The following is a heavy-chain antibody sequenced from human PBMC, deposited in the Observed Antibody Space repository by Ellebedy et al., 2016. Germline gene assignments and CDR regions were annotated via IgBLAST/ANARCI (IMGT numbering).Heavy chain of an antibody. D-gene: IGHD1-26*01. CDR1: GGSISSNNW. CDR2: IYHSGRT. CDR3: ARFTLVEGFDY. J-gene: IGHJ4*02. V-gene: IGHV4-4*02. Sequence: SETLSLXCAVSGGSISSNNWWNWVRQPPGKGLEWIGEIYHSGRTNYNPSLKSRVTISVDKSKNQFSLKLTSVTAADTAVYYCARFTLVEGFDYWGQGTLVTVSS.